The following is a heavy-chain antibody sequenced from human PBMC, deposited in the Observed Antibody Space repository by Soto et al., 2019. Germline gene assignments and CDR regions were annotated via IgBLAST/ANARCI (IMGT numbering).Heavy chain of an antibody. CDR2: ISGSGGST. Sequence: EVQLLESGGGLVQPGGSLRLSCAPSGFTFSSYAMSWVRQAPEKGLEWVSAISGSGGSTYYADSVKGRFTISRDNSKNTLYLQMNSLRAEDTAVYYCVTYSRRFDYWGQGTLVTVSS. CDR3: VTYSRRFDY. CDR1: GFTFSSYA. J-gene: IGHJ4*02. V-gene: IGHV3-23*01. D-gene: IGHD4-4*01.